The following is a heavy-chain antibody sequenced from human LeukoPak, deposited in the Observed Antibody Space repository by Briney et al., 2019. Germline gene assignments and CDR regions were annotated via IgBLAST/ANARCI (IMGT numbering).Heavy chain of an antibody. CDR2: INHSGST. CDR1: GGSFSGYY. D-gene: IGHD3-10*01. V-gene: IGHV4-34*01. CDR3: ARAKGRLLWFGELRRPRPSYFDY. Sequence: SETLSLTCAVYGGSFSGYYWSWIRQLPGKGLEWIGEINHSGSTNYNPSLKSRVTISVDTSKNQFSLKLSSVTAADTAVYYCARAKGRLLWFGELRRPRPSYFDYWGQGTLVTVSS. J-gene: IGHJ4*02.